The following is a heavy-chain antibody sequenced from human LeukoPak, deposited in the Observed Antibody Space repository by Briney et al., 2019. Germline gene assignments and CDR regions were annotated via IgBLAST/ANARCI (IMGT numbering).Heavy chain of an antibody. CDR2: IWYDGSNK. CDR1: GFTFSTYG. D-gene: IGHD3-3*01. CDR3: AKDLRYYDFWSGLADY. J-gene: IGHJ4*02. Sequence: GGSLRLSCAASGFTFSTYGMHWVRQAPAKGLEGVALIWYDGSNKYYADSVKGRFNISGDNSKNTLYLQMNSLRAEDTAVYYCAKDLRYYDFWSGLADYWGQGTLVTVSS. V-gene: IGHV3-33*06.